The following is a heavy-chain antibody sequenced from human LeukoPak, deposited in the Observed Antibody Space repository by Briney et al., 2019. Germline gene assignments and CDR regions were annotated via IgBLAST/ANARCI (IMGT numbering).Heavy chain of an antibody. CDR3: ARFGYSGWNLEY. D-gene: IGHD5-12*01. CDR2: INQGGSVK. CDR1: GFSFRDFW. Sequence: GGSLRVSCAASGFSFRDFWMTWVRQAPGKGLEWVANINQGGSVKYYVDSVKGRFTISRDDAKSSLYVQMNSLRDEDTAVYYCARFGYSGWNLEYWGQGTLVTVS. J-gene: IGHJ4*02. V-gene: IGHV3-7*01.